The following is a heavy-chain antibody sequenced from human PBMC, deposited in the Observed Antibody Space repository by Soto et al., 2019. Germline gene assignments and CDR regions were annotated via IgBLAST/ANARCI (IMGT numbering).Heavy chain of an antibody. D-gene: IGHD3-10*01. Sequence: QITLEESGPTLVKPTQTLTLTCTFSGFSLSTSGVGVGWIRQPPGEALEWLTLIYWDDDKRYSPSPKTRLTFTRDTSKNQVVLTMTNMDPVDTATYYCARYYFGSGLYFFDYWGQGTLVTVSS. CDR3: ARYYFGSGLYFFDY. V-gene: IGHV2-5*02. CDR1: GFSLSTSGVG. CDR2: IYWDDDK. J-gene: IGHJ4*02.